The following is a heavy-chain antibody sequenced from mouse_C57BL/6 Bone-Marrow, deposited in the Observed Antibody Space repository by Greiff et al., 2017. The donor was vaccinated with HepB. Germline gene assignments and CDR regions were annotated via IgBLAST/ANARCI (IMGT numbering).Heavy chain of an antibody. CDR3: ARGPLYYGSSYWFAY. CDR2: IDPSDSET. D-gene: IGHD1-1*01. V-gene: IGHV1-52*01. CDR1: GYTFTSYW. Sequence: QVQLQQSGAELVRPGSSVKLSCKASGYTFTSYWMHWVKQRPIQGLEWIGNIDPSDSETHYNQKFKDKATLTVDKSSSTAYMQLSSLTSEDSAVYYCARGPLYYGSSYWFAYGGQGTLVTVSA. J-gene: IGHJ3*01.